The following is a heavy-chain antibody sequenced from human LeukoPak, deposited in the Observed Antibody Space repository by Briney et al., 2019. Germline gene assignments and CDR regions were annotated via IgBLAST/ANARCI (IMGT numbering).Heavy chain of an antibody. CDR1: GGTFSRYA. J-gene: IGHJ4*02. CDR3: ARVKGVFMTTVVTYDY. D-gene: IGHD4-23*01. Sequence: ASVKVSCKASGGTFSRYAISWVRQAPGQGLEWMGQIIPIFGTTNYAQKFQGRVTITADESTSTAYMELSSLRSEDTAVYYCARVKGVFMTTVVTYDYWGQGTLVTVSS. V-gene: IGHV1-69*13. CDR2: IIPIFGTT.